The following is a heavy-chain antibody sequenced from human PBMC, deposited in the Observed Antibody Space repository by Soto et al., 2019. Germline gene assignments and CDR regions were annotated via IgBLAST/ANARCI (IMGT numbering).Heavy chain of an antibody. Sequence: QLQLQESGPGLVKPSETLSLPCTVSGGSISSSSYYWGWIRQPPGKGLEWIGSINYSGSTYYNPSLKSRVTISVDTSKNQFSLKLSSVTAADTAVYYWASLTAVAGDFDYWGQGTLVTVSS. J-gene: IGHJ4*02. CDR2: INYSGST. CDR1: GGSISSSSYY. V-gene: IGHV4-39*01. CDR3: ASLTAVAGDFDY. D-gene: IGHD6-19*01.